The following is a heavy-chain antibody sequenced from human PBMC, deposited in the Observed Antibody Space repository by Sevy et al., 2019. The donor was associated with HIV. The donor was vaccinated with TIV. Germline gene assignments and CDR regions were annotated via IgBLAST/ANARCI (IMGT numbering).Heavy chain of an antibody. D-gene: IGHD2-15*01. CDR1: GGSFSGYF. J-gene: IGHJ4*02. CDR2: INHTGTL. CDR3: ARGGQAYVVVVPSTVPFDD. V-gene: IGHV4-34*01. Sequence: SETLSLTCAVYGGSFSGYFWNWIRQSPGKGLEWIGEINHTGTLKYNPSLKSRVTISVDASKNQLSLHLRSVTAADTAIYYCARGGQAYVVVVPSTVPFDDWGQGTLVTVSS.